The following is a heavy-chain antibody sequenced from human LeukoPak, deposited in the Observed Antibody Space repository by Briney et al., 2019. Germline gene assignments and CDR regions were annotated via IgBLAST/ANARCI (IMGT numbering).Heavy chain of an antibody. CDR3: ARTSIAAEFEYFQH. Sequence: ASVKVSCKASGYXFTGYYIHWVRQAPGQGLEWMGWINPNSGGTNYAQKFQGRVTMTRDTSISTAYMELSRLRSDDTAVYYCARTSIAAEFEYFQHWGQGTLVTVSS. CDR1: GYXFTGYY. V-gene: IGHV1-2*02. J-gene: IGHJ1*01. D-gene: IGHD6-25*01. CDR2: INPNSGGT.